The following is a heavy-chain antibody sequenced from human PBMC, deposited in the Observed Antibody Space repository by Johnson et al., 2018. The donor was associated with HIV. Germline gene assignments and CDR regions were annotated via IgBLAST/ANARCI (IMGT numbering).Heavy chain of an antibody. V-gene: IGHV3-72*01. D-gene: IGHD5-18*01. J-gene: IGHJ3*02. CDR1: GFIFSDHY. CDR3: AVGIQLWFASEGDAVDI. Sequence: VQLVESGGGVVQPGRSLRLSCAASGFIFSDHYMDWVRQAPGKGLEWVGRIKSKTDGGTEYYADSVKGRFAISRDNAKSTLYLLMNYLTPEDTAMYYCAVGIQLWFASEGDAVDIWGQGAMVSVSS. CDR2: IKSKTDGGTE.